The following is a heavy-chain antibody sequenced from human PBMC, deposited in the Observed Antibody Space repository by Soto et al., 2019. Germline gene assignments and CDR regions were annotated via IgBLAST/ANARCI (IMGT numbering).Heavy chain of an antibody. Sequence: SETLSLTCAVYGGSFSGYYWSWIRQPPGKGLEWIGEINHSGSTNYNPSLKSRVTISVDTSRNQFSLKLSSVTAADTAVYYCARGDGYDLNYYYMDVWGKGTTVTVSS. CDR2: INHSGST. J-gene: IGHJ6*03. D-gene: IGHD5-12*01. CDR3: ARGDGYDLNYYYMDV. CDR1: GGSFSGYY. V-gene: IGHV4-34*01.